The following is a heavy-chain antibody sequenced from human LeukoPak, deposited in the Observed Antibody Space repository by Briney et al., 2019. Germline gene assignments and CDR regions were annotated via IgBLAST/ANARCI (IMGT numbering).Heavy chain of an antibody. CDR2: IWYDGSNK. Sequence: PGGSLRLSCAASGFTFSNYGMHWVRQAPGKGLESVAGIWYDGSNKDYADSVKGRFTISRDNSKNTLYLQMNSLRAEDTAVYYCAKGYYDSSAYGWYFQHWGQGTLVTVSS. D-gene: IGHD3-22*01. CDR3: AKGYYDSSAYGWYFQH. V-gene: IGHV3-33*06. J-gene: IGHJ1*01. CDR1: GFTFSNYG.